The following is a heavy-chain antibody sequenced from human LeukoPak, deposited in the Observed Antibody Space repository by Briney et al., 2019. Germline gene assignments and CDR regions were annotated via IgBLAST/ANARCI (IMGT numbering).Heavy chain of an antibody. CDR2: ISSSGSTI. CDR1: GFTFSDYY. Sequence: PGGSLRLSCAASGFTFSDYYMSWIRQAPGKGLEWVSYISSSGSTIYYADSVKGRFTISRDNAKNSLYLQMNSLRAEDTALYYCAKGQGTTVTTLMDYWGQGTLVTVSS. CDR3: AKGQGTTVTTLMDY. D-gene: IGHD4-17*01. V-gene: IGHV3-11*01. J-gene: IGHJ4*02.